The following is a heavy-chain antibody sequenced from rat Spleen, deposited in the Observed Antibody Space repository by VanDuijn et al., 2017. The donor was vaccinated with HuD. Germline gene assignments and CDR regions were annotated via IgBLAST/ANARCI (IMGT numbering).Heavy chain of an antibody. CDR2: INPGSGNT. Sequence: QVQLQQSGAELAKPGSSVKISCKASGDTFTNYVISWIKQTTGQGLYYFGYINPGSGNTYYNEKFKGKATLTVDKSSSTAFLRLSSLTPEDTAVYYCAQRRMYYYDGTYYSDPWFAYWGQGTLVTVSS. D-gene: IGHD1-12*02. V-gene: IGHV1-57*01. CDR3: AQRRMYYYDGTYYSDPWFAY. CDR1: GDTFTNYV. J-gene: IGHJ3*01.